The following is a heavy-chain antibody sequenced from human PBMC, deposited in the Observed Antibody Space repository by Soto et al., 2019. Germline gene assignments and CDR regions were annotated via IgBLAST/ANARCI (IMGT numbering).Heavy chain of an antibody. CDR2: IYHSGRT. Sequence: SETLSLTCTVSGVSISSGGYYWGWIRQHPGKGLEWIGNIYHSGRTYYNPSLKSRVIMSVDTSKNHFSLNLNSVTAADTAVYYCSRDFTASGTYAVDYWGQGTLVTVS. V-gene: IGHV4-31*03. D-gene: IGHD3-10*01. J-gene: IGHJ4*02. CDR3: SRDFTASGTYAVDY. CDR1: GVSISSGGYY.